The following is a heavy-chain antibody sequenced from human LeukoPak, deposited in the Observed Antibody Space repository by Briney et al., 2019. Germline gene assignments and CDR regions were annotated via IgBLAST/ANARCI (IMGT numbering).Heavy chain of an antibody. Sequence: GGSLRLSCAASGFTFSTYWMSWVRQAPGKGLEWVASIKQDGSDKYYVDSVKGRFTISRDNAKNSLYLQMNSLRAEDTAVYYCARDSDDRSWNGLFDYWGQGTLVTVSS. CDR2: IKQDGSDK. V-gene: IGHV3-7*01. J-gene: IGHJ4*02. D-gene: IGHD6-13*01. CDR1: GFTFSTYW. CDR3: ARDSDDRSWNGLFDY.